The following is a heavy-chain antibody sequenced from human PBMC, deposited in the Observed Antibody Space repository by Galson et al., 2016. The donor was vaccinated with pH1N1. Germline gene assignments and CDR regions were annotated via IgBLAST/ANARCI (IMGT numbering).Heavy chain of an antibody. D-gene: IGHD3-16*01. CDR3: VRVGVPWNFDY. Sequence: SLRLSCAASGFMFSDHYMDWVRQTPGKGLEWVGRIRKKANDYTTEYAASVKGRFTISRDDSQNSLYLQMRSLKTEDMAVYYCVRVGVPWNFDYWGQGTLVTVSS. J-gene: IGHJ4*02. V-gene: IGHV3-72*01. CDR1: GFMFSDHY. CDR2: IRKKANDYTT.